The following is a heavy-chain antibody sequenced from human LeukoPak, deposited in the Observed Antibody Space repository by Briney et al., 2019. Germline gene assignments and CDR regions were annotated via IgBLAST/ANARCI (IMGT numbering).Heavy chain of an antibody. CDR3: ARVPAAAVFGGGYVDY. V-gene: IGHV4-39*07. CDR1: GGSISSSSFF. Sequence: AETLSLTCTVSGGSISSSSFFWRSVRQPPGKGLEWIGSIHYRGRTYYNPSLKSRVTISVDTSKNQFSLKLSSVTAADTAVYYCARVPAAAVFGGGYVDYWGQGTLVTVSS. J-gene: IGHJ4*02. CDR2: IHYRGRT. D-gene: IGHD6-13*01.